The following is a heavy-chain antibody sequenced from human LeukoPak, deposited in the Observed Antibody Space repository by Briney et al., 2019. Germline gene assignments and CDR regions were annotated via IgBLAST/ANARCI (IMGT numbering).Heavy chain of an antibody. CDR1: GYTFTGYY. D-gene: IGHD4-17*01. CDR2: INPSGGST. J-gene: IGHJ4*02. CDR3: ARDFHGDYGAPDY. Sequence: GASVTVSCKASGYTFTGYYMHWVRQAPGQGLEWMGIINPSGGSTSYAQKFQGRVTMTRDTSTSTVYMELSSLRSEDTAVYYCARDFHGDYGAPDYWGQGTLVTVSS. V-gene: IGHV1-46*01.